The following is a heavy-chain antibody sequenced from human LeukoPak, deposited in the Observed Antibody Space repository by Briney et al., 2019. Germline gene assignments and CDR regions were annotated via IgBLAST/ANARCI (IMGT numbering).Heavy chain of an antibody. CDR1: GGSISSYY. J-gene: IGHJ4*02. CDR2: IHYTGST. Sequence: SETLSLTCTVSGGSISSYYWSWIRQSPGKGLECIGYIHYTGSTNYNPSLKSRVTISVETSKNQFSLKLTSVTASDSAVYYCASSNWLRDANFDSWGQGTLVTVSS. V-gene: IGHV4-59*08. CDR3: ASSNWLRDANFDS. D-gene: IGHD6-13*01.